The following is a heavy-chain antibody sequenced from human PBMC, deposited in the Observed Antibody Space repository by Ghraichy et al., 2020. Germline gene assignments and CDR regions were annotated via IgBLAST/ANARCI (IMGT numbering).Heavy chain of an antibody. CDR1: GGSISSGDYY. V-gene: IGHV4-31*03. J-gene: IGHJ6*02. D-gene: IGHD3-3*01. CDR3: ARAAYYDFWSGYTSRLNGMDV. Sequence: SETLSLTCTVSGGSISSGDYYWSWIRQHPGKGLEWIGYIYYSGSTYYNPSLKSRVTISVDTSKNQFSLRLSSVTAADTAVYYCARAAYYDFWSGYTSRLNGMDVWGLGTTVIVS. CDR2: IYYSGST.